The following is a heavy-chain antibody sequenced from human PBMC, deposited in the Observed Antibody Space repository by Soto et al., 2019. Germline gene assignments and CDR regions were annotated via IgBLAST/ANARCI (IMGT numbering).Heavy chain of an antibody. CDR2: ISGSGGST. CDR1: GFTFSSYA. J-gene: IGHJ4*02. D-gene: IGHD2-2*01. CDR3: AKLGYIVVVPAAMLDY. V-gene: IGHV3-23*01. Sequence: GGSLRLSCAASGFTFSSYAMSWVRQAPGKGLEWVSAISGSGGSTYYADSVKGRFTISRDNSKNTLYLQMNSLRAEDTAVYYCAKLGYIVVVPAAMLDYWGQGTLVTVSS.